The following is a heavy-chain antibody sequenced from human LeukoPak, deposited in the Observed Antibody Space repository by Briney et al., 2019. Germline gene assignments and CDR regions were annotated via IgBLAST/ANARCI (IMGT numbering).Heavy chain of an antibody. J-gene: IGHJ4*02. Sequence: GGSLRLSCAASGFTFSSYAMTWVRQAPGKGLEWVSAISGTGSGTDYADSVKGRFTVSRDNPKNTLYLQMNSLRADDTAVYYCAIGYSGYDYFDYWGQGTLVTVSS. CDR3: AIGYSGYDYFDY. D-gene: IGHD5-12*01. V-gene: IGHV3-23*01. CDR2: ISGTGSGT. CDR1: GFTFSSYA.